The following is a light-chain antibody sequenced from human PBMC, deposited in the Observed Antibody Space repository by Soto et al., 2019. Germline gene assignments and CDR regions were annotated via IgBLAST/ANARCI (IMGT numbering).Light chain of an antibody. Sequence: QSVLTQPASVSGSPGRSITISCTGTSSDVGRSNYISWYQQHPGKAPKLLISEVSNRPSGVSDRFSGSKSGHTASLTISGLQAEDEAHYYCSSYTSSNTWVFGGGTKVTVL. CDR1: SSDVGRSNY. J-gene: IGLJ3*02. V-gene: IGLV2-14*01. CDR3: SSYTSSNTWV. CDR2: EVS.